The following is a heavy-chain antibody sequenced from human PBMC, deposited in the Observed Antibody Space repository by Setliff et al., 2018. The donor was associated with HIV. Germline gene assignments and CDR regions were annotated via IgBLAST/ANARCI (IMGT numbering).Heavy chain of an antibody. Sequence: SETLSLTCTVSGGSVGSASYYWSWIRQPPGKGLEWIGYIYYSGTTKYNPSLKSRVTISVDTSKSQFSLKLTSVTAADTALYYCAREGGQGYSGSGSFYHRNFDLWGRGTLVTVSS. J-gene: IGHJ2*01. D-gene: IGHD3-10*01. CDR2: IYYSGTT. CDR1: GGSVGSASYY. CDR3: AREGGQGYSGSGSFYHRNFDL. V-gene: IGHV4-61*01.